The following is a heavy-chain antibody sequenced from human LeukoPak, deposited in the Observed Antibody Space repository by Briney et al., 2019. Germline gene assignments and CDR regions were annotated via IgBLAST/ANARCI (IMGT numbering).Heavy chain of an antibody. J-gene: IGHJ4*02. CDR2: ISGNGGET. D-gene: IGHD3-22*01. V-gene: IGHV3-23*01. CDR3: AKDRATMIVMIRTAPRGELDY. CDR1: GFTFSNYG. Sequence: PGGTLRLSCAASGFTFSNYGMNWVRQAPGKGLEWVSTISGNGGETYHADSVKGRFTISRDNSKNTLYLQINRLRAEDTAVYYCAKDRATMIVMIRTAPRGELDYWGQGSLVTVSS.